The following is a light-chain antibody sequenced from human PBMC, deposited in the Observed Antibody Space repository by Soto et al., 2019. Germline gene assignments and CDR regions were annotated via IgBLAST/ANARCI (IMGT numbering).Light chain of an antibody. Sequence: AIQLTQSPSSLSASVGDRVTITCRASQGISSALAWYQQKPGKAPKLLIYDASSLESGVPSRFSGSGSGTYFTLTISSLQHEDFATYYCQQFNSYFTFGQGTRLEIK. J-gene: IGKJ5*01. CDR1: QGISSA. V-gene: IGKV1-13*02. CDR3: QQFNSYFT. CDR2: DAS.